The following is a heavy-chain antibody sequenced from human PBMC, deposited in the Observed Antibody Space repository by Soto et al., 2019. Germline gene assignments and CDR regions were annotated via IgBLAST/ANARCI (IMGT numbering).Heavy chain of an antibody. CDR3: AREEAACLDRWFDP. CDR1: GGSINSGGYS. V-gene: IGHV4-31*03. CDR2: IYYSGST. D-gene: IGHD6-6*01. Sequence: QVQLQESGPGLVKPSQTLSLTCTVSGGSINSGGYSWNWIRQHPGKGLEWIGYIYYSGSTYYNPSLKSRVTISVDTSKNQFSLKVTSLTAADTAVYSFAREEAACLDRWFDPWGQGTLVTFSS. J-gene: IGHJ5*02.